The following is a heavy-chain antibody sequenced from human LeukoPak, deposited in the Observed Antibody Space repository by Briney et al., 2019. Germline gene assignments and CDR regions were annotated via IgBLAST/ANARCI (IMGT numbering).Heavy chain of an antibody. J-gene: IGHJ6*02. CDR3: VREEGEPFYGSGSPRLAYYYYGMDV. CDR1: GFTFSSYW. V-gene: IGHV3-7*01. Sequence: GGSLRLSCAASGFTFSSYWMSWVRQAPGKGLEWVANIKQYGSDTYYVDSVKGRFTISRDNAKNSLFLQMNSLRAEDTAVYYCVREEGEPFYGSGSPRLAYYYYGMDVWGQGTTVTVSS. D-gene: IGHD3-10*01. CDR2: IKQYGSDT.